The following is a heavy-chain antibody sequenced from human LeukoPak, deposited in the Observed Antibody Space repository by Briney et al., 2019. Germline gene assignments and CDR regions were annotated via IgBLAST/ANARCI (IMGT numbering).Heavy chain of an antibody. D-gene: IGHD3-9*01. V-gene: IGHV3-23*01. Sequence: PGGSLRLSCAASGFTFSSYAMSWVRQAPGKGLEWVSAISGSGGSTYYADSVKGRFTLSRDNTKNTLYLQMNSLRADDTAVYYCARRYNTAWTHEYWGQGTLVTVSS. J-gene: IGHJ4*02. CDR1: GFTFSSYA. CDR3: ARRYNTAWTHEY. CDR2: ISGSGGST.